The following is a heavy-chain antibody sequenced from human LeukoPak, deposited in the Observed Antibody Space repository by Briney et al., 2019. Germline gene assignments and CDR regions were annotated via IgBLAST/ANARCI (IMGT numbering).Heavy chain of an antibody. D-gene: IGHD6-13*01. J-gene: IGHJ4*02. CDR3: AREGIAAAGTLFDY. V-gene: IGHV4-59*01. Sequence: SETLSLTCTVSGGSISSYYWSWIRQPPGKGLEWIGYIYYSGSTNYNPSLKSRVTISVDTSKNKFSLKLSSVTAADTAVYYCAREGIAAAGTLFDYWGQGTLVTVSS. CDR2: IYYSGST. CDR1: GGSISSYY.